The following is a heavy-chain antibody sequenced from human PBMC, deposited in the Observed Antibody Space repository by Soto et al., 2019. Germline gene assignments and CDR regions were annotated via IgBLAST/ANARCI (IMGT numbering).Heavy chain of an antibody. V-gene: IGHV3-9*01. CDR2: LSWNSRDI. CDR3: AKDGVGIVLMSDY. Sequence: PGGSLRLSCVASGFTINDYAMHWVRQPPGKGLQWVSGLSWNSRDIDYADSVKGRFTISRDNARNSLYLQMNSLRVEDTAVYYCAKDGVGIVLMSDYWGQGTLVTVSS. CDR1: GFTINDYA. D-gene: IGHD2-8*01. J-gene: IGHJ4*02.